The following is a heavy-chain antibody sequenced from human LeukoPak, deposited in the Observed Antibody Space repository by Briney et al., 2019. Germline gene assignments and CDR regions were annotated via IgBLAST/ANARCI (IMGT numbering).Heavy chain of an antibody. CDR2: MNPNSGNT. J-gene: IGHJ4*02. CDR3: AKYKSGDYFDSGKRYYFDQ. D-gene: IGHD3-9*01. CDR1: VHTFTSYD. V-gene: IGHV1-8*01. Sequence: ASVKVSCKASVHTFTSYDIKWVRQATGQGLEWMVWMNPNSGNTGQAQKFQGRITITRNTSISTAYMELSSLRPEDTAVYYCAKYKSGDYFDSGKRYYFDQWGQGTPVTVSS.